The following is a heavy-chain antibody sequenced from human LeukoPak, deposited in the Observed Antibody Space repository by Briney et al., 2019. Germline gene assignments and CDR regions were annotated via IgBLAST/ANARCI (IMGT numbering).Heavy chain of an antibody. D-gene: IGHD5-12*01. V-gene: IGHV3-21*04. Sequence: GGSLRLSCAASGFSFSSFSMNWVRQAPGKGLEWVSYISGGSSFTYYVDSVKGRFTISRDDSKNTLYLQMKNLRAEDTAVYYCAKDGAWLRFDDWGQGILVTVSS. CDR1: GFSFSSFS. CDR3: AKDGAWLRFDD. CDR2: ISGGSSFT. J-gene: IGHJ4*02.